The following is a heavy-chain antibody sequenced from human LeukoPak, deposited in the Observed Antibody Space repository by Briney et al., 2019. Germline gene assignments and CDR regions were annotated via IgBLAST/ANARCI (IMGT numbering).Heavy chain of an antibody. J-gene: IGHJ6*02. CDR2: INPSGGST. V-gene: IGHV1-46*01. CDR1: GYTFTSYY. D-gene: IGHD2-8*01. CDR3: ASPSEGCTNGVCYPGHYYYGMDV. Sequence: ASVKVSCKASGYTFTSYYMHWVRQAPGQGLEWMGIINPSGGSTSYAQKFQGRVTITADESTSTAYMELSSLRSEDTAVYYCASPSEGCTNGVCYPGHYYYGMDVWGQGTTVTVSS.